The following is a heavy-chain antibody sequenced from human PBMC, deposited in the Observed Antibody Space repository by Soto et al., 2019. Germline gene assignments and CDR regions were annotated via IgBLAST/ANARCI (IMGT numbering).Heavy chain of an antibody. CDR3: ARGPDTASLPNWFDP. Sequence: QVQLVQSGAEVKKPGSSVKVSCKASGGTFSSYTISWVRQAPGQGLEWMGRIIPILGIANYAQKFQGRVTITADKSTSTADMELSSLRSEDTAVYYCARGPDTASLPNWFDPWGQGTLVTVSS. D-gene: IGHD5-18*01. J-gene: IGHJ5*02. CDR1: GGTFSSYT. V-gene: IGHV1-69*02. CDR2: IIPILGIA.